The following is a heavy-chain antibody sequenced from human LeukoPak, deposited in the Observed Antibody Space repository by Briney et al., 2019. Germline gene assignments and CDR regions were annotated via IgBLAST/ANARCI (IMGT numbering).Heavy chain of an antibody. J-gene: IGHJ4*02. Sequence: AASVKVSCKASGGTFSSYAISWVRQAPGQGLEWMGGIIPIFGTANYAQKFQGRVTITTDESTSTAYMELSSLRSEDTAVYYRARAHCSGGSCYSSSDYWGQGTLVTVSS. CDR1: GGTFSSYA. CDR2: IIPIFGTA. CDR3: ARAHCSGGSCYSSSDY. V-gene: IGHV1-69*05. D-gene: IGHD2-15*01.